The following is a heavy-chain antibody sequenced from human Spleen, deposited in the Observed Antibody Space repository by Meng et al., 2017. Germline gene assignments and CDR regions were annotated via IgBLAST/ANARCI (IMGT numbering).Heavy chain of an antibody. CDR2: INHSGST. V-gene: IGHV4-34*01. CDR3: ARWDRSGSYQVY. D-gene: IGHD1-26*01. CDR1: GESFSGYY. J-gene: IGHJ4*02. Sequence: QVQQLGAGALKPSETLSLPCAVYGESFSGYYWSWIRQPPWKGLEWNGEINHSGSTNYNPSLKSRVTISVDKSKNQFSLNLSSVTAADTAVYYCARWDRSGSYQVYWGQGTLVTVSS.